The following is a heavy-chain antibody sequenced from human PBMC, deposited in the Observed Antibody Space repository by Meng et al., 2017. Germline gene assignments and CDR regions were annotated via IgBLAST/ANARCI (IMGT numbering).Heavy chain of an antibody. CDR1: GFSLSTSGVG. D-gene: IGHD6-13*01. CDR3: AHRLAYSTNYNVGWFDP. J-gene: IGHJ5*02. V-gene: IGHV2-5*02. Sequence: QITLKESGPTLVKPTQTLTLTCTFSGFSLSTSGVGVGWIRQPPGKALEWLALIYWDNDKRYNPSLKNRLTITKDASRNQVVLTMTNMDPVDTATYFCAHRLAYSTNYNVGWFDPWGQGTLVTVSS. CDR2: IYWDNDK.